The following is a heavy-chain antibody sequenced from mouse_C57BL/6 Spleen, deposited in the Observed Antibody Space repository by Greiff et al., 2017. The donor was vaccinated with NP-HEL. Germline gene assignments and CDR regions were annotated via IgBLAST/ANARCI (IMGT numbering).Heavy chain of an antibody. D-gene: IGHD4-1*01. J-gene: IGHJ2*01. V-gene: IGHV5-17*01. CDR2: ISSGSSTI. CDR3: AKTGTDYFDY. CDR1: GFTFSDYG. Sequence: EVKLQESGGGLVKPGGSLKLSCAASGFTFSDYGMHWVRQAPEKGLEWVAYISSGSSTIYSADTVTGRFTISRDNAKNTLFLQMTSLRSEDTAMYYCAKTGTDYFDYWGQGTTLTVSS.